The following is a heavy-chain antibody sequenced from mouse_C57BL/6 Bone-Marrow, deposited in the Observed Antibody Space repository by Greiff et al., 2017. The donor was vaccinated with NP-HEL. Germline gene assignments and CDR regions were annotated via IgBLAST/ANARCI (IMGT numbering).Heavy chain of an antibody. Sequence: DVKLVESGAELVRPGASVKLSCTASGFNIKDDYMHWVKQRPEQGLEWIGWIDPENGDTEYASKFQGKATITADTSSNTAYLQLSSLTSEDTAVYYCTTTAFAYWGQGTLVTVSA. CDR2: IDPENGDT. V-gene: IGHV14-4*01. J-gene: IGHJ3*01. CDR3: TTTAFAY. CDR1: GFNIKDDY.